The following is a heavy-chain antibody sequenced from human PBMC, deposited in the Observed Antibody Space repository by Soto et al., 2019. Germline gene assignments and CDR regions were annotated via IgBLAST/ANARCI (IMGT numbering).Heavy chain of an antibody. CDR1: GFSFTTYW. V-gene: IGHV5-51*04. CDR2: IYPGDSKT. J-gene: IGHJ3*02. CDR3: ARELYHGHIMEESDI. D-gene: IGHD1-1*01. Sequence: GESLNISCKGSGFSFTTYWIAWVRQMPGKGLQWMGIIYPGDSKTTNSPSFQGQFTISADKPISTAYLQWSSLKPPDPALYHWARELYHGHIMEESDIWGQGTMVDVSS.